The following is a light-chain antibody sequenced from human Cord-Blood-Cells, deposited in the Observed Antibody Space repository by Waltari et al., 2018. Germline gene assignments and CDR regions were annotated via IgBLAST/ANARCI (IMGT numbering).Light chain of an antibody. CDR2: AAS. CDR1: QSISSY. CDR3: KQRYSTPYT. V-gene: IGKV1-39*01. Sequence: DIQMTQSPSSLSASVGDRGTITCRASQSISSYLNWYQQKPGKAPKLLIYAASSLQSGVPARFSGSESGAAFTLTNSSLQPDAFATYYCKQRYSTPYTFGHGTKQEIK. J-gene: IGKJ2*01.